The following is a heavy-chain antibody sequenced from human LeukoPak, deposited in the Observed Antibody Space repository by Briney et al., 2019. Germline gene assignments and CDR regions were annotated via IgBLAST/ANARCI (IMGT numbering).Heavy chain of an antibody. CDR3: STDPRLLIY. J-gene: IGHJ4*01. V-gene: IGHV3-11*01. D-gene: IGHD2-8*01. CDR2: ISSSGSTI. CDR1: GFTFSDYY. Sequence: GGSLRLSCAASGFTFSDYYMSWIRQAPGKGLEWVSYISSSGSTIYYADSVKGRFTISRDNAKSSLYLQMDSLRPEDTALYYCSTDPRLLIYWGHGTLVTVAS.